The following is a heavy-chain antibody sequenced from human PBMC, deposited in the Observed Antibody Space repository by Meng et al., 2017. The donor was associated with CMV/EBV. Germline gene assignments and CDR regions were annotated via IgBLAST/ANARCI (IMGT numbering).Heavy chain of an antibody. CDR2: IYTSGST. J-gene: IGHJ5*02. CDR3: ARDLMNCSSTSCANWFDP. D-gene: IGHD2-2*01. Sequence: QGQLQEAGPGLVKPSETLSLTCTVSGGSISSYYWRWIRQPAGKGLEWIGRIYTSGSTNYNPSLKSRVTMSVDTSKNQFSLKLSSVTAADTAVYYCARDLMNCSSTSCANWFDPWGQGTLVTVSS. CDR1: GGSISSYY. V-gene: IGHV4-4*07.